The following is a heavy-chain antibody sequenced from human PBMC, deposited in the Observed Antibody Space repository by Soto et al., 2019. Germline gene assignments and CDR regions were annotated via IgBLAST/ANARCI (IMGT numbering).Heavy chain of an antibody. D-gene: IGHD4-4*01. V-gene: IGHV3-74*01. CDR1: GFTFSSYW. Sequence: EVQLVESGGGLVQPGESLRLSCAASGFTFSSYWMHWIRQAPGKGLVWVSRVSSDGSSTVYANSVKGRLTISRDNAKNTLYLQMNSLRDADTAMYYCARGQPNYSAFDSWGQGTLVTVSS. CDR3: ARGQPNYSAFDS. CDR2: VSSDGSST. J-gene: IGHJ4*02.